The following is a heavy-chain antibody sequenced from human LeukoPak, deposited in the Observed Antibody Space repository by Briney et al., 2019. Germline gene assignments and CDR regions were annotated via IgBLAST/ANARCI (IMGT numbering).Heavy chain of an antibody. J-gene: IGHJ4*02. CDR2: ISHDGSKK. CDR3: AKDWKFYYVSGSFFPDN. D-gene: IGHD3-10*01. Sequence: GGSLRLSCAASGFAFSSYAVHWVRQAPGKGLECVAVISHDGSKKYYADFVKGRFTISRDNAKNTLYLHMNSLIPEDTAVYYCAKDWKFYYVSGSFFPDNWGQGTLVSVS. CDR1: GFAFSSYA. V-gene: IGHV3-30-3*01.